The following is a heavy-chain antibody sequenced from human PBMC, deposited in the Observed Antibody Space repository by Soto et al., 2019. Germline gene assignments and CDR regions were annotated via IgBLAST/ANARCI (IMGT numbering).Heavy chain of an antibody. V-gene: IGHV3-30-3*01. CDR1: GFTFSYYP. J-gene: IGHJ4*02. CDR2: ISYDGGDK. Sequence: GGSLRLSCAASGFTFSYYPMHWVRQTPGKGLEWVAVISYDGGDKYYADSVKGRFTISRDNAESTLYLQMNSLRAEDTAVYFCATGDYGSLRTGYWGQGTLVTVSS. D-gene: IGHD1-1*01. CDR3: ATGDYGSLRTGY.